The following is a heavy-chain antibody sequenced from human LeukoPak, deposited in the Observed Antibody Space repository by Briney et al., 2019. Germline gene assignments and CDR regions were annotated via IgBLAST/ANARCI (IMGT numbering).Heavy chain of an antibody. CDR1: GGSFSGYY. J-gene: IGHJ6*02. CDR3: ASSNVDTAMVMSYYYYGMDV. D-gene: IGHD5-18*01. CDR2: IYYSGST. Sequence: PSETLSLTCAVYGGSFSGYYWSWIRQPPGKGLEWIGYIYYSGSTNYNPSLKSRVTISVDTSKNQFSLKLSSVTAADTAVYYCASSNVDTAMVMSYYYYGMDVWGQGTTVTVSS. V-gene: IGHV4-59*01.